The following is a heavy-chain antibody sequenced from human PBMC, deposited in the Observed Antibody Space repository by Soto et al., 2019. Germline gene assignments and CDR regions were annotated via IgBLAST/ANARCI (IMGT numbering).Heavy chain of an antibody. D-gene: IGHD2-15*01. V-gene: IGHV4-39*01. J-gene: IGHJ5*02. CDR2: IYYSGST. CDR3: ASRPIVVVAASGVSKFDP. Sequence: SETLSLTCTVSGGSISSSSYYWGWIRQPPGKGLEWIGSIYYSGSTYYNPSLKSRVTISVDTSKNQFSLKLRSVTAADTAVYYCASRPIVVVAASGVSKFDPWGQGTLVTVSS. CDR1: GGSISSSSYY.